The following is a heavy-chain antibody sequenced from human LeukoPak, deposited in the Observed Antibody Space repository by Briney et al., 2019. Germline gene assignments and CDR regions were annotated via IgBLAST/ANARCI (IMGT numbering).Heavy chain of an antibody. V-gene: IGHV4-39*01. D-gene: IGHD6-13*01. Sequence: SETLSLTCSVSGDSISSASYYWGWIRQSPGKGLDWIGNIYYLRTTYYNPSLTSRVTISLDTSKNQFSLRLTSVTAADTAVYYCARRSGGTGFDYWGQGFLVTVAS. CDR2: IYYLRTT. J-gene: IGHJ4*02. CDR3: ARRSGGTGFDY. CDR1: GDSISSASYY.